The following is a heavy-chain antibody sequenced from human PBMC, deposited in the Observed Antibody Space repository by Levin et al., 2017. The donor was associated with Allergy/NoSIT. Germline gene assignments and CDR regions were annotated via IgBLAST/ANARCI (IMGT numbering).Heavy chain of an antibody. J-gene: IGHJ4*02. CDR3: ARDLYPSGTTPGYYFDY. CDR2: ISSSSSTI. D-gene: IGHD1-7*01. Sequence: GGSLRLSCAASGFTFSSYSMNWVRQAPGKGLEWVSYISSSSSTIYYADSVKGRFTISRDNAKNSLYLQMNSLRAEDTAVYYCARDLYPSGTTPGYYFDYWGQGTLVTVSS. CDR1: GFTFSSYS. V-gene: IGHV3-48*01.